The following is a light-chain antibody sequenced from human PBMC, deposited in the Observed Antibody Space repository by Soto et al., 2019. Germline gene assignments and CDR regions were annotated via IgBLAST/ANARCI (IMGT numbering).Light chain of an antibody. J-gene: IGKJ1*01. CDR1: QSISSW. CDR2: DAS. CDR3: QQYNSYLWT. Sequence: VQISQSPSTLSAYVGDRVTITCRASQSISSWLAWYQQKPGKAPKLLIYDASSLESGVPSRFSGSGSGTEFTLTISSLQPDDFATYYCQQYNSYLWTFGQGTKVDIK. V-gene: IGKV1-5*01.